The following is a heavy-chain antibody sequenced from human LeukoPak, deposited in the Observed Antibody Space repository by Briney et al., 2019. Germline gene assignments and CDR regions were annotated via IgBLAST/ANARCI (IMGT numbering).Heavy chain of an antibody. D-gene: IGHD6-13*01. J-gene: IGHJ5*02. CDR1: GGSISSGDYY. Sequence: SQTLSLTCTVSGGSISSGDYYWSWIRQPPGKGLEWIGYIYYSGSTYYNPSLKSRVTISVDTSKNQFSLKLSSVTAADTAVYYCARGPIAAAGITRRYNWFDPWGQGTLVTVSS. CDR3: ARGPIAAAGITRRYNWFDP. CDR2: IYYSGST. V-gene: IGHV4-30-4*01.